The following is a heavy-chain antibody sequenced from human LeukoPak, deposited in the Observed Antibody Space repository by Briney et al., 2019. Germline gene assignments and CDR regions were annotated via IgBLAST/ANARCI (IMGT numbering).Heavy chain of an antibody. CDR1: GFTFSSYA. CDR3: ARGRGGKYGKYYFDY. J-gene: IGHJ4*02. CDR2: ISYDGSNK. Sequence: GRSLRLSCAASGFTFSSYAMHWVRQAPGKGLEWVAVISYDGSNKYYADSVKGRFTISRDNSKNTLYLQMNSLRAEDTAVYYCARGRGGKYGKYYFDYWGQGTLVTVSS. D-gene: IGHD3-16*01. V-gene: IGHV3-30*04.